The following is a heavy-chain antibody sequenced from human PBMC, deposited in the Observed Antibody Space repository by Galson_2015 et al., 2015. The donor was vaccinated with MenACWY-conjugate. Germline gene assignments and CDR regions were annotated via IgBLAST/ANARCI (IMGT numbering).Heavy chain of an antibody. CDR1: GFTFSSYS. CDR3: AKEPRYCGGDCYSAGGFDF. V-gene: IGHV3-48*04. Sequence: SLRLSCAASGFTFSSYSMNWVRQAPGKGLEWVSYITSSSSTIYYADSVKGRFTISRDNAKNSLYLQMNSLRAEDTAVYYCAKEPRYCGGDCYSAGGFDFWGKGTLVTVSS. D-gene: IGHD2-21*02. CDR2: ITSSSSTI. J-gene: IGHJ4*02.